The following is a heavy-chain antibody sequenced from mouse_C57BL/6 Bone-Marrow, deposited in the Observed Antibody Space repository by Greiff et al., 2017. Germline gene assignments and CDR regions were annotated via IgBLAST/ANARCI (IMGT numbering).Heavy chain of an antibody. CDR3: ARLGDGYYRYAMDY. J-gene: IGHJ4*01. CDR2: INPSSGYA. V-gene: IGHV1-4*01. CDR1: GYTFTSYT. D-gene: IGHD2-3*01. Sequence: QVQLQQSGAELARPGASVKMSCKASGYTFTSYTMHWVKQRPGQGLEWIGYINPSSGYAKYNQKFKDKATLTADKSSSTAYMQLSSLTSADSAVDYCARLGDGYYRYAMDYWGQGTSVTVSS.